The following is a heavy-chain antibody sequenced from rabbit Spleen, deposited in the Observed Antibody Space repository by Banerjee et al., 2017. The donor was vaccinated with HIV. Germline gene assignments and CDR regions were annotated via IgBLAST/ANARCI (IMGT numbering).Heavy chain of an antibody. J-gene: IGHJ4*01. V-gene: IGHV1S45*01. CDR1: GFSFSDRDV. Sequence: QEKLEESGGGLVKPEGSLTLTCKASGFSFSDRDVMCWVRQAPGKGLEWIACINTATGKPVYASWAKGRFTISKTSSTTVTLQMTSLTAADTATYFCARDLVGVIGWNFYLWGPGTLVTVS. D-gene: IGHD1-1*01. CDR2: INTATGKP. CDR3: ARDLVGVIGWNFYL.